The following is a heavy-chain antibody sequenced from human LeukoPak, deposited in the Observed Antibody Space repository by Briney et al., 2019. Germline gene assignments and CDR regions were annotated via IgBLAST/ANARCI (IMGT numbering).Heavy chain of an antibody. V-gene: IGHV4-34*01. CDR2: TNRSGST. Sequence: SETLSLTCAVYGGSFSGYYWSWIRQPPGKGLEWIGETNRSGSTNYNPSLKSRVTISVDTSKNQFSLKLSSVTAADTAVYYCARGTRVSNWFDPWGQGTLVTVSS. CDR3: ARGTRVSNWFDP. J-gene: IGHJ5*02. CDR1: GGSFSGYY.